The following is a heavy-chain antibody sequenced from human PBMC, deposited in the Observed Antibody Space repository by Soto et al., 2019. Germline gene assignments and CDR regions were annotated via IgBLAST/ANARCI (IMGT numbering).Heavy chain of an antibody. Sequence: ESGGGLVKPGGSLRLSCAASGFTFSNAWMSWVRQAPGKGLEWVGRIKSKTDGGTTDYAAPVKGRFTISRDDSKNTLYLQMNSLKTEDTAVYYCTTELLLWFGELSRFDYWGQGTLVTVSS. J-gene: IGHJ4*02. CDR2: IKSKTDGGTT. D-gene: IGHD3-10*01. CDR1: GFTFSNAW. V-gene: IGHV3-15*01. CDR3: TTELLLWFGELSRFDY.